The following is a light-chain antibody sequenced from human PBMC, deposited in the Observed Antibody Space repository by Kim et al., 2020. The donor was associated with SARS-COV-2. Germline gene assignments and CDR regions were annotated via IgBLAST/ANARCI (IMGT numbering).Light chain of an antibody. Sequence: CASVGDRVTNTCQASQHISKFLNWYQQQTGKVPELLIYGASSLEIGVPSRFSGSGSETDFTLTINNLQPEDFATYYCQQYDSLPYTFGQGTTLEI. CDR3: QQYDSLPYT. J-gene: IGKJ2*01. CDR1: QHISKF. CDR2: GAS. V-gene: IGKV1-33*01.